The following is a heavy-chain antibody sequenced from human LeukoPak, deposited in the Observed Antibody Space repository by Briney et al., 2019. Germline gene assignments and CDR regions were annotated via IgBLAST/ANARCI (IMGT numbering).Heavy chain of an antibody. Sequence: PSETLSLTCTVSGGSISSGSYYWSWLRQPAGKGLEWIGRIYISGSTNYNPSLKSRVTISVDTSKNQFSLKLSSVTAADTAVYYCARLASYYDILTGYYYYYYMDVWGKGTTVTISS. CDR2: IYISGST. J-gene: IGHJ6*03. V-gene: IGHV4-61*02. CDR3: ARLASYYDILTGYYYYYYMDV. D-gene: IGHD3-9*01. CDR1: GGSISSGSYY.